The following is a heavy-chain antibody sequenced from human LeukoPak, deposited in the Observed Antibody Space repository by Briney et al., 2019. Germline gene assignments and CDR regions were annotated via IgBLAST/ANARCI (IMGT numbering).Heavy chain of an antibody. J-gene: IGHJ4*02. V-gene: IGHV4-38-2*02. D-gene: IGHD2-15*01. CDR2: IYHSGSI. CDR3: ARHRSVRGRTYYFDY. CDR1: GYSISSGYY. Sequence: SETLSLTCTVSGYSISSGYYWGWIRQPPGKGLEWIGSIYHSGSIYYNPSLKSRVTISVDTSKNQFSLKLSSVTAADTAVYYCARHRSVRGRTYYFDYWGQGTLVTVSS.